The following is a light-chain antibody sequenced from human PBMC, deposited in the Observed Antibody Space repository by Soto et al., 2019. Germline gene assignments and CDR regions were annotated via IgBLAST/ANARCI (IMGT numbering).Light chain of an antibody. CDR1: HGISNF. V-gene: IGKV1-27*01. CDR2: AAS. Sequence: DIQMPQSPSSLSASVGDRVTITCRASHGISNFLAWYQQKPGKVPKLLISAASTLQSGVPSRFSGSGSGTDFTLTITSLQPEDVATYYCQKYSSVITFGQGTRLEIK. J-gene: IGKJ5*01. CDR3: QKYSSVIT.